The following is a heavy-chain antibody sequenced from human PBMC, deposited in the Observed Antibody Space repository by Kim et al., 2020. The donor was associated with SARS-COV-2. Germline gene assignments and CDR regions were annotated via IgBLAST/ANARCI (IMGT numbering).Heavy chain of an antibody. D-gene: IGHD2-8*01. CDR3: AKRQMAEFDY. CDR2: ISGSGSHT. J-gene: IGHJ4*02. CDR1: GFTFNSYA. V-gene: IGHV3-23*01. Sequence: GRSLRLSCAASGFTFNSYAMSWVRQAPGKGLECVSAISGSGSHTYYADSVKGRFTISRDNSKNTLYLQMNSLRVEDTALYYCAKRQMAEFDYWGQGALVTVSS.